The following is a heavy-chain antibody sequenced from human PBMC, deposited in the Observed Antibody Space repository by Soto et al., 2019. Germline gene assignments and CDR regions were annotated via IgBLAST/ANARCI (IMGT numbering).Heavy chain of an antibody. CDR3: VRRAQYFDGTGFRAFDI. D-gene: IGHD3-22*01. Sequence: PGGSLRLFCVASGYNFNNFAVSWVRQAPGKGLEWVSAISSGGDNTHYADSVKGRFTITRDNSKNMLYLEMNSLTVEDTAVYYCVRRAQYFDGTGFRAFDIWGQGTRVTVSS. CDR2: ISSGGDNT. CDR1: GYNFNNFA. V-gene: IGHV3-23*01. J-gene: IGHJ3*02.